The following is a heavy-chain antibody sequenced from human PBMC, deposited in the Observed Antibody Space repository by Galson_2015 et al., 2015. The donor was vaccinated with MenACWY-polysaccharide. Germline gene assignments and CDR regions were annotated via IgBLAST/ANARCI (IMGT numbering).Heavy chain of an antibody. D-gene: IGHD1-26*01. CDR1: DYSIRRGYF. CDR2: IFHSGTT. J-gene: IGHJ4*02. Sequence: LSLTCAVSDYSIRRGYFWGWIRQPPGKGLEWIASIFHSGTTYYNPSLKSRVTISVDTSKNQFSLKLSSVTAADTAVYYCARVEKYSGSFYILYWGQGTLVTVSS. V-gene: IGHV4-38-2*01. CDR3: ARVEKYSGSFYILY.